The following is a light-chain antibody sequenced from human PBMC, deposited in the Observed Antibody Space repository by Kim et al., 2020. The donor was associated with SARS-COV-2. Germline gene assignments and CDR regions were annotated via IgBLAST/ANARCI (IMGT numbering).Light chain of an antibody. CDR2: SAS. CDR1: ENINND. V-gene: IGKV1-39*01. CDR3: QQSYGVPPT. Sequence: DIQMTQSPSSLSASVGNRVTINCRSSENINNDLNWYQQKPGKAPKLLIYSASSLQSGVPSSFSGSGSGTNFSLTITNLQPEECATYYCQQSYGVPPTFGQGTKVDIK. J-gene: IGKJ1*01.